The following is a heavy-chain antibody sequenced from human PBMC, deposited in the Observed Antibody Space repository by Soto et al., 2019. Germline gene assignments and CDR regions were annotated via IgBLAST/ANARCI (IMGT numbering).Heavy chain of an antibody. Sequence: QVQLVQSGAEVKKPGASVKVSCKASGYTFSGSVMHWVRQAPGQELEWMGWINADNGNTKYSQKFQGRVTMTWDTSSSTAYMELSSLRSEDTAISYCASEIDATTATSLDYWGQGTLVTVSS. CDR3: ASEIDATTATSLDY. CDR2: INADNGNT. D-gene: IGHD4-17*01. J-gene: IGHJ4*02. V-gene: IGHV1-3*01. CDR1: GYTFSGSV.